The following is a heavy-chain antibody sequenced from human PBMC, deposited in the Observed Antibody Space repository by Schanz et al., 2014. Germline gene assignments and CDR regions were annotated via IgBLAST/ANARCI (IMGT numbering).Heavy chain of an antibody. V-gene: IGHV3-48*01. CDR2: ITYNGGTI. D-gene: IGHD4-17*01. Sequence: VQLVDSGGGLVKPGGSLRLSCTASGFTFRSYSMNWVRQAPGRGLEWISYITYNGGTIYYADSVKGRFTISRDNSKNTVYLQMNSLRAEDTAVYYCARKMKLGVYGGKGHDSLDIWGQGTSXTVSS. J-gene: IGHJ3*02. CDR3: ARKMKLGVYGGKGHDSLDI. CDR1: GFTFRSYS.